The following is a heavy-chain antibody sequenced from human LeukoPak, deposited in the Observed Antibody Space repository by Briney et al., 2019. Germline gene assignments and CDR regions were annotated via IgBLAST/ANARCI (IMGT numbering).Heavy chain of an antibody. V-gene: IGHV3-9*01. Sequence: GGSLRLSCTASGFTFDDYAMHWVRQAPGKGLEWVSGISWNSGSIDYADSVRGRFTISRDNAKNSLYLQMNSLRAEDTAVYYCARGGVVRGVGYYYYYYMDVWGKGTTVTVSS. D-gene: IGHD3-10*01. CDR3: ARGGVVRGVGYYYYYYMDV. J-gene: IGHJ6*03. CDR2: ISWNSGSI. CDR1: GFTFDDYA.